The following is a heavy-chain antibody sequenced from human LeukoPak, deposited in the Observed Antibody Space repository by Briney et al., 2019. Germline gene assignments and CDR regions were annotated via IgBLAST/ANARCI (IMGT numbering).Heavy chain of an antibody. Sequence: GASVKVSCKASGYTFTGYYMHWVRQAPGQGLEWMGGIIPIFGTANYAQKFQGRVTITADESTSTAYMELSSLRSEDTAVYYCASFTYSSPQTFDIWGQGTMVTVSS. V-gene: IGHV1-69*13. CDR1: GYTFTGYY. CDR3: ASFTYSSPQTFDI. CDR2: IIPIFGTA. J-gene: IGHJ3*02. D-gene: IGHD6-13*01.